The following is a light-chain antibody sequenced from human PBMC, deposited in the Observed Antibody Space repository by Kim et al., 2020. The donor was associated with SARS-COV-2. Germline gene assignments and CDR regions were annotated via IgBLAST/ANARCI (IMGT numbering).Light chain of an antibody. J-gene: IGLJ2*01. CDR2: EVS. CDR1: SSDVGGYNY. CDR3: SSYAGSHNLV. V-gene: IGLV2-8*01. Sequence: GQSVPISCPGTSSDVGGYNYVSWYQQHPGKAPKLMIYEVSKRPSGVPDRFSGSKSGNTASLTVSGLQAEDEADYYCSSYAGSHNLVFGGGTQLTVL.